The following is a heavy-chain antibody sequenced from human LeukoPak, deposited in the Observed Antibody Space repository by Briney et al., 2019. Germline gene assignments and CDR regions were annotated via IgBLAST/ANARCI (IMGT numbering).Heavy chain of an antibody. Sequence: GGSLRLSCAASGFTFSSYAMSWVRQAPGKGLEWVSAISGIVGSTYYEDSVKGRFTISRDNSKNTLYLKMTSLRAEATAVYYCANSPRDYSNYPYSFDYWGQGTLVTASS. CDR1: GFTFSSYA. CDR3: ANSPRDYSNYPYSFDY. V-gene: IGHV3-23*01. J-gene: IGHJ4*02. CDR2: ISGIVGST. D-gene: IGHD4-11*01.